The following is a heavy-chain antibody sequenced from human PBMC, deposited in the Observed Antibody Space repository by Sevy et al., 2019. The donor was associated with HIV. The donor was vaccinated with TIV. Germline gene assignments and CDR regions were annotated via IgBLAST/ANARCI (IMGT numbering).Heavy chain of an antibody. J-gene: IGHJ4*02. CDR3: ARGMATTVFFDS. D-gene: IGHD1-1*01. Sequence: ASVKVSCKAAGGSFRTSTITWVRQAPGQGLEWMGRIIPLFDKPKYAQKFQGRVTITADESTTTAYMELSTLRSDDTAVYFCARGMATTVFFDSWGQGTLVTVSS. CDR1: GGSFRTST. V-gene: IGHV1-69*13. CDR2: IIPLFDKP.